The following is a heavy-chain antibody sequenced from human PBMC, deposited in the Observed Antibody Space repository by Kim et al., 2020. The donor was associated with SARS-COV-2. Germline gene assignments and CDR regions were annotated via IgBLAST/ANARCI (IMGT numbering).Heavy chain of an antibody. D-gene: IGHD6-19*01. V-gene: IGHV4-39*01. Sequence: SETLSLTCTVSSGSISSTGFHWAWIRQSPGKGLEWIGSIYDTGSTYYNPSLKSRVTISVDTSKSQFSLKLSSVTAADTAVYFCARRIAVAGHWYFDFWG. CDR3: ARRIAVAGHWYFDF. CDR1: SGSISSTGFH. CDR2: IYDTGST. J-gene: IGHJ2*01.